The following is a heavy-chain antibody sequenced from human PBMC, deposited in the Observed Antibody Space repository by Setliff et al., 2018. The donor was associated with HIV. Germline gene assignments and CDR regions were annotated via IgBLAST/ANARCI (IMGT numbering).Heavy chain of an antibody. J-gene: IGHJ4*02. CDR2: ISPYNGYT. D-gene: IGHD6-13*01. Sequence: ASVKVSCKASGYTFNTYGISWVRQAPGQGLEWMGWISPYNGYTNYVQKLQGRVTMTTDTSTSIAYMELRSLKSDDTAVYYCARHSEYSSSWYYFDYWGQGTLVTVSS. CDR1: GYTFNTYG. CDR3: ARHSEYSSSWYYFDY. V-gene: IGHV1-18*01.